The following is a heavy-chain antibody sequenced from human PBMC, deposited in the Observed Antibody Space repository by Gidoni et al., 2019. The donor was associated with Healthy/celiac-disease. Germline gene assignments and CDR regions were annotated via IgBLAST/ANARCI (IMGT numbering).Heavy chain of an antibody. V-gene: IGHV4-39*01. CDR3: ARQGCSGGSCYYYYGMDV. Sequence: QLQLQESGPGLVKPSETLSLTCTVSGGSISSSSYYWGWIRQPPGKGLEWIGSIYYSGSTYYNPSLKSRVTISVDTSKNQFSLKLSSVTAADTAVYYCARQGCSGGSCYYYYGMDVWGQGTTVTVSS. CDR1: GGSISSSSYY. D-gene: IGHD2-15*01. J-gene: IGHJ6*02. CDR2: IYYSGST.